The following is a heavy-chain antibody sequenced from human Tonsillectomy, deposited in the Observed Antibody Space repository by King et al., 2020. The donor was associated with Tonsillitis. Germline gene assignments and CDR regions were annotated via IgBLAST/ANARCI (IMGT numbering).Heavy chain of an antibody. D-gene: IGHD1-26*01. V-gene: IGHV3-23*04. CDR3: AKETNIVGANIDY. Sequence: VQLVESGGGLVQPGGSLRLSCAASGFTFSSYAMTWVRQAPGKGLEWVSSISTNGGSTYYADSVKGRFTISRDNSKNTLYLQMNSLRAEDMAVFYCAKETNIVGANIDYWGQGILVTVSS. CDR1: GFTFSSYA. CDR2: ISTNGGST. J-gene: IGHJ4*02.